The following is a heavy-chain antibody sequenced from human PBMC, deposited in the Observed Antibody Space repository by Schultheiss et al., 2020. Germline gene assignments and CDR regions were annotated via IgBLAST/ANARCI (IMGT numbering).Heavy chain of an antibody. J-gene: IGHJ6*02. D-gene: IGHD2-2*01. CDR1: GYTFTSYY. CDR2: INPSGGST. V-gene: IGHV1-46*01. Sequence: ASVKVSCKASGYTFTSYYIHWVRQAPGQGLEWMGIINPSGGSTSYAQKFQGRVTMTRDTSTSTVYMELSSLRSEDTAVYYCASDCSSTSCYLYGMDVWGQGTTVTVSS. CDR3: ASDCSSTSCYLYGMDV.